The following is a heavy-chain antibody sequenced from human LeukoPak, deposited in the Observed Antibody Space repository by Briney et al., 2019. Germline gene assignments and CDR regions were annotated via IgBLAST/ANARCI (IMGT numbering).Heavy chain of an antibody. CDR3: AREGQITYYYDSSGYFYYFDY. D-gene: IGHD3-22*01. V-gene: IGHV3-7*01. CDR1: GFTFSSYW. J-gene: IGHJ4*02. Sequence: GGSLRLSCAASGFTFSSYWMSWVRQAPGKGLEWVANIKQDGSEKYYVDSVKGRFTISRDNAKNSLYLQMNSLRAEDTAVYYCAREGQITYYYDSSGYFYYFDYWGQGTLVTVSS. CDR2: IKQDGSEK.